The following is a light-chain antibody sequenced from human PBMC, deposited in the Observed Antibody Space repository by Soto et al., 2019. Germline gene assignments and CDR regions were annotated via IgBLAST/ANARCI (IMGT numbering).Light chain of an antibody. Sequence: DIRLTHSPSLLSASVGDRVTITCRASQGISSSLAWYQQRAGKAPKFLIYAAPTLQSGAPSRFSGSGSGKEFALTISSLQPEDSATYYSTQLKSYPLTFGAGTKVEIX. CDR1: QGISSS. CDR2: AAP. V-gene: IGKV1-9*01. CDR3: TQLKSYPLT. J-gene: IGKJ4*01.